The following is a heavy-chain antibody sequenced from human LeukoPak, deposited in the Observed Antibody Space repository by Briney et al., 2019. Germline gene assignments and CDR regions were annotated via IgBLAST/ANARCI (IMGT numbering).Heavy chain of an antibody. CDR1: GGSFSGYY. Sequence: PSETLSLTCAVYGGSFSGYYWSWIRQPPGKGLEWIGEINHSGSTNYNPSLKSRVTISVDTSKNQFSLKLSSVTAADTAVYYCANNIEVGIDYWGQGTLVTVSS. CDR2: INHSGST. J-gene: IGHJ4*02. D-gene: IGHD6-19*01. CDR3: ANNIEVGIDY. V-gene: IGHV4-34*01.